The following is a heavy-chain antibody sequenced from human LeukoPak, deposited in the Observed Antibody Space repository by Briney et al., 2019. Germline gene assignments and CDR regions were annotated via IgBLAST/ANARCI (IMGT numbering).Heavy chain of an antibody. D-gene: IGHD6-19*01. Sequence: GASVKVSCKTSGYTFTDYYIHWVRQAPGQGLEWMGWINPTVGGTNYARKFQGRVTMTRDTPLSTVYMELSRLRSDDTAVYYCATQATTGWHFSWGQGTLVTVSS. CDR3: ATQATTGWHFS. J-gene: IGHJ5*02. CDR2: INPTVGGT. V-gene: IGHV1-2*02. CDR1: GYTFTDYY.